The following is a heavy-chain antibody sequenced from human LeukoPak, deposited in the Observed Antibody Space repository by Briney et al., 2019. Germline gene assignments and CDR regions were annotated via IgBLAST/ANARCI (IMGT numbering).Heavy chain of an antibody. V-gene: IGHV3-7*01. Sequence: GGSLRLSCAASGFSFSSYWMSWVRQAPGKGLEWVANIKEDGSEKYYVDSVKGRFTISRDNAKKSLYLQMKSLRAEDTAVYYCARDWTRAYYWGQGTLVTVSS. CDR2: IKEDGSEK. CDR3: ARDWTRAYY. J-gene: IGHJ4*02. D-gene: IGHD3/OR15-3a*01. CDR1: GFSFSSYW.